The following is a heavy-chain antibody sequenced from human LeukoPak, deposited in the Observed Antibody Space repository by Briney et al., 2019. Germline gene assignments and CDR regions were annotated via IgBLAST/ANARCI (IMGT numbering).Heavy chain of an antibody. V-gene: IGHV4-30-2*01. J-gene: IGHJ4*02. CDR2: IYHSGST. CDR3: ARVLNAFSSSWANYDY. D-gene: IGHD6-13*01. Sequence: PSETLSLTCTVSGGSISSGGYYWSWIRQPPGKGLEWIGYIYHSGSTYYNPSLKSRVTISVDRSKNQFSLKLSSVTAADTAVYYCARVLNAFSSSWANYDYWGQGTLVTVSS. CDR1: GGSISSGGYY.